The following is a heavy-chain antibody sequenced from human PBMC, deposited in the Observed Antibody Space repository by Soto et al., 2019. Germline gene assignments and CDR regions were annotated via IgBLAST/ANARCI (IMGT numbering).Heavy chain of an antibody. Sequence: QITLKESGPTLVKPTQTLTLTCTFSGFSLSTSGVGVGWIRQPPGKALEWLALIYWDDDKRYSPSLKSRLTITNDTSKNQVVLTMTNMDPVDTATYYCAHSDYGDYPGGAFDIWGQGTMVTVSS. J-gene: IGHJ3*02. CDR1: GFSLSTSGVG. CDR2: IYWDDDK. V-gene: IGHV2-5*02. D-gene: IGHD4-17*01. CDR3: AHSDYGDYPGGAFDI.